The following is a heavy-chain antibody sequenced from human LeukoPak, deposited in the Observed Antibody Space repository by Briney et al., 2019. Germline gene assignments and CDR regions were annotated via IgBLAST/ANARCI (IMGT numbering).Heavy chain of an antibody. CDR1: GGSLSIYH. CDR3: ARDQRLAATPDRGYYYYMDV. Sequence: PSETLSLTCTVSGGSLSIYHWRYLRARPEKGGECCAHIYTSGSTNYNPSLKSRVTMSVDTSKNQFPLKLSSVTAADTAVYYCARDQRLAATPDRGYYYYMDVWGKGTTVTVSS. J-gene: IGHJ6*03. CDR2: IYTSGST. D-gene: IGHD2-15*01. V-gene: IGHV4-4*07.